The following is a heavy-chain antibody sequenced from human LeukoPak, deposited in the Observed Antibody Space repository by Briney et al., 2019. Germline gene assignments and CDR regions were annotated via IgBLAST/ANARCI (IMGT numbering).Heavy chain of an antibody. J-gene: IGHJ4*02. CDR3: ARDPDFWSGYPYYFDY. V-gene: IGHV4-34*01. Sequence: SETLSLTCAVYGVSFSGYYWSWIRQPPGKGLEWIGEINHSGSTNYNPSLKSRVTISVDTSKNQFSLKLSSVTAADTAVYYCARDPDFWSGYPYYFDYWGQGTLVTVSS. CDR2: INHSGST. D-gene: IGHD3-3*01. CDR1: GVSFSGYY.